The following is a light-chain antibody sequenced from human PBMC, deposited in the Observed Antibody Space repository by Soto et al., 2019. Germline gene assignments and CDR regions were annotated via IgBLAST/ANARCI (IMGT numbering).Light chain of an antibody. Sequence: EIVMTQSPATLSVSPGDGTTLSCRARLSVSGNLAWYQQKPGQAPRLLIYGASTRATGIPARFSGSGSGTEFTLTISNLQSEDFAVYYCQQYNNWPPTFGQGTKVEIK. J-gene: IGKJ1*01. CDR1: LSVSGN. CDR3: QQYNNWPPT. CDR2: GAS. V-gene: IGKV3D-15*01.